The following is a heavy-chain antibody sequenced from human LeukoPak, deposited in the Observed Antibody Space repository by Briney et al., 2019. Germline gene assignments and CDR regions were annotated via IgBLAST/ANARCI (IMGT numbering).Heavy chain of an antibody. CDR1: GFAFSRYS. Sequence: GGSLRLSCAASGFAFSRYSVNWVRQAPGKGLEWVSTISASAGITYYADSVKGRFTISRDNSKNTLYLQMNSLRAEDTALCYCVTYASGSGFDFWGQGTLVTVSS. CDR3: VTYASGSGFDF. D-gene: IGHD3-10*01. J-gene: IGHJ4*02. CDR2: ISASAGIT. V-gene: IGHV3-23*01.